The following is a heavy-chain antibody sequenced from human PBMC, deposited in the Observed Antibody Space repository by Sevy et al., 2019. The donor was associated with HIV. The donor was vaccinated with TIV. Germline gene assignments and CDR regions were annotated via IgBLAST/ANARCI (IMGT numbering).Heavy chain of an antibody. Sequence: GGSLRLSCAASGFIFNNYDMYWIRQAPGKGLEWVATVSYDGADKDYADIVKGRFTISRDSSRIMLYLQMSSLGPEDTGVYFCAKDMVDCSGGTCYSGAVSPFESWGQGTLVTVSS. CDR2: VSYDGADK. J-gene: IGHJ4*02. D-gene: IGHD2-15*01. CDR3: AKDMVDCSGGTCYSGAVSPFES. V-gene: IGHV3-30*18. CDR1: GFIFNNYD.